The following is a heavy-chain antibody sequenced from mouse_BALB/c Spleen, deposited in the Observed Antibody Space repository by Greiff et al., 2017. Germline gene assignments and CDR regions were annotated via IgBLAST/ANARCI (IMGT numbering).Heavy chain of an antibody. Sequence: EVQLQQSGAELVKPGASVKLSCTASGFNIKDTYMHWVKQRPEQGLEWIGRIDPANGNTQYDPKFQGKATITADTSSNTAYLQLSSLTSEDTAVYYCASTDYYYAMDDWGQGTSVTVAS. V-gene: IGHV14-3*02. CDR2: IDPANGNT. D-gene: IGHD6-1*01. CDR3: ASTDYYYAMDD. J-gene: IGHJ4*01. CDR1: GFNIKDTY.